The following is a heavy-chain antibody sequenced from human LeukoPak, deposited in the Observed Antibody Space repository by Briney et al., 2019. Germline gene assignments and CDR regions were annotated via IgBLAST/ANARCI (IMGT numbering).Heavy chain of an antibody. Sequence: ASVKVSCKVSGYTLTELSMHWVRQAPGKGLEWMGGFDPEDGETIYAQKFQGRVTMTEDTSTDTAYMELSSLRSEDTAVYYCATYSNEFGSQGVLVDYWGQGTLVTVSS. J-gene: IGHJ4*02. CDR2: FDPEDGET. D-gene: IGHD1-26*01. CDR1: GYTLTELS. V-gene: IGHV1-24*01. CDR3: ATYSNEFGSQGVLVDY.